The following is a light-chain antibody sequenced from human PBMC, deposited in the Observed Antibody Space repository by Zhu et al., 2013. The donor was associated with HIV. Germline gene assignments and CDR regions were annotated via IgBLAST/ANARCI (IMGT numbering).Light chain of an antibody. Sequence: EIVLTQSPTTLSVSPGERATLSCRASQSVDSNLAWYQHKPGQAPRLLIYGVSTRATGIPDRFSGSGSGTDFTLTISRLEPEDFAVYFCQQYGTSPTFGQGTKVEV. CDR3: QQYGTSPT. J-gene: IGKJ1*01. CDR2: GVS. CDR1: QSVDSN. V-gene: IGKV3-20*01.